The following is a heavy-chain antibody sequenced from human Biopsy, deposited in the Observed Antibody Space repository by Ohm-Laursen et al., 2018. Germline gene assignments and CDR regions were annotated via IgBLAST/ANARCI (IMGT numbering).Heavy chain of an antibody. Sequence: SLRLSCAASGFIFSSYGMHWVRQAPGKGLEWLAVIWYDGSNKYYGDSVQGRFTISRDNSKNTVYLQMNSLRVEDAAIYYCARLQANNGWYEDYWGQGTLVTVSS. CDR2: IWYDGSNK. V-gene: IGHV3-33*01. CDR1: GFIFSSYG. CDR3: ARLQANNGWYEDY. D-gene: IGHD6-19*01. J-gene: IGHJ4*02.